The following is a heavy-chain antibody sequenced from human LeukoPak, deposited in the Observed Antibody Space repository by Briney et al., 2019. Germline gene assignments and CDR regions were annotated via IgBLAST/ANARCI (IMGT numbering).Heavy chain of an antibody. CDR2: MNQDGSER. J-gene: IGHJ4*02. D-gene: IGHD4-23*01. V-gene: IGHV3-7*03. CDR1: GFLFSNSW. CDR3: VKDRGYSTFDY. Sequence: GGSLRLSCEASGFLFSNSWMSWVRQSPGKGLEWVANMNQDGSERNYVDSVKGRLTISRDNAKGSLYLQMNGLRAEDTAVYFCVKDRGYSTFDYWGQGTLVTVSS.